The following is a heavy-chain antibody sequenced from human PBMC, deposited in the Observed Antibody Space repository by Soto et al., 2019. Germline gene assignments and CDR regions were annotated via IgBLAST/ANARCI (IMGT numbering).Heavy chain of an antibody. D-gene: IGHD2-2*01. V-gene: IGHV1-69*02. CDR1: GGTFSSYT. CDR3: AACTTFTGRYGRDV. Sequence: QVQLVQSGAEVKKPGSSVKVSCKASGGTFSSYTISWVRQAPGQGLEWMGRIIPILGIANYAQKFQGRVTITADKSTSTAYMELSSLRSEDTAVYYCAACTTFTGRYGRDVWGQGPTVTVSS. CDR2: IIPILGIA. J-gene: IGHJ6*02.